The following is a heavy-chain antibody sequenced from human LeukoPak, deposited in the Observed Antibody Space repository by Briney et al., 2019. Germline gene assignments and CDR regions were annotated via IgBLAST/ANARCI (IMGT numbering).Heavy chain of an antibody. V-gene: IGHV3-33*01. J-gene: IGHJ4*02. CDR1: GFTFSSYG. CDR2: IWYDGSNK. D-gene: IGHD6-19*01. CDR3: ARCPEGQWLADY. Sequence: GGSLRLSCAASGFTFSSYGMHWVRQAPGKGLEWVAVIWYDGSNKYYVDSVKGRFTISRDNSKNTLYLQMNSLRAEDTAVYYCARCPEGQWLADYWGQGTLVTVPS.